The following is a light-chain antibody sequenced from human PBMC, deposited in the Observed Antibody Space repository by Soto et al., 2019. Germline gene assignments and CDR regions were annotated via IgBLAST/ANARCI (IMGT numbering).Light chain of an antibody. J-gene: IGLJ2*01. CDR1: NSNIASNT. Sequence: QSALTQPPSASETPGQTVSISCSGSNSNIASNTVNWYQHLPGTAPKLLIYYNNQRPSGVPDRFSGSKSGTSASLAISGLQSEDESDYYCASWDDRLGAVIFGGGTKVTVL. V-gene: IGLV1-44*01. CDR2: YNN. CDR3: ASWDDRLGAVI.